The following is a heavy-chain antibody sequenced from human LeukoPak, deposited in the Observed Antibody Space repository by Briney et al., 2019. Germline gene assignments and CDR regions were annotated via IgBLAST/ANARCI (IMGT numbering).Heavy chain of an antibody. J-gene: IGHJ3*02. V-gene: IGHV1-2*02. Sequence: ASVKVSCKASGYTFTGYYMHWVRQAPGQGLEWMGWINPNSGGTNYAQKFQGRVTMTRDTSISTAYMELSRLRSDDTAVYYCARDALKNDAFDIWGQGTMVTVSS. CDR2: INPNSGGT. CDR3: ARDALKNDAFDI. CDR1: GYTFTGYY. D-gene: IGHD1-1*01.